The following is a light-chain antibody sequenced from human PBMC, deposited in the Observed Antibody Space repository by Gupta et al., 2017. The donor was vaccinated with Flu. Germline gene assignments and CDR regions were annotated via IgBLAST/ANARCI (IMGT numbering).Light chain of an antibody. J-gene: IGKJ3*01. CDR3: QQDHLSPVT. V-gene: IGKV1D-16*01. CDR2: ATS. Sequence: DIQMTQSPSSLSASVGDRVTITCRASQDINSRLAWYQQKPDKAPQSLIFATSSLQRGVPSRFSGSGSGTDYTLTITNLQPEDFATYYCQQDHLSPVTFGPGTRVDIK. CDR1: QDINSR.